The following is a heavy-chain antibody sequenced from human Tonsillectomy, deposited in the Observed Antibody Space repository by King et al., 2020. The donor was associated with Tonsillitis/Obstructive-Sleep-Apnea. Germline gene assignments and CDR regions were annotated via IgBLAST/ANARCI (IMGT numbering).Heavy chain of an antibody. CDR1: GFSFSSYA. D-gene: IGHD2-2*01. V-gene: IGHV3-23*04. CDR2: ISGSAAGT. CDR3: AKSSNIVVVPASYYYYMDV. Sequence: VQLVESGGGLVQPGGSLRLTCAASGFSFSSYAMSWVRQAPGKGLEWVSAISGSAAGTYYEDSVKGRFTISRDNSKNTLYLQMNSLRAEDTAVYYCAKSSNIVVVPASYYYYMDVWGKGTTVTVS. J-gene: IGHJ6*03.